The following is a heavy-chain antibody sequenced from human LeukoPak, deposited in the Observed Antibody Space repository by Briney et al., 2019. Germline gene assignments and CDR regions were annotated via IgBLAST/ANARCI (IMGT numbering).Heavy chain of an antibody. V-gene: IGHV3-74*01. CDR3: AETIAYYYDDSGLGD. CDR1: GFTFSSYW. Sequence: GGSLRLSCAASGFTFSSYWMHWVRQAPGKGLVWVSRIDTDGSSTSYADPVKGRFTISRDNAKNTLYLQMNSLRAEDTAVYFCAETIAYYYDDSGLGDWGQGTLVTVSS. D-gene: IGHD3-22*01. J-gene: IGHJ4*02. CDR2: IDTDGSST.